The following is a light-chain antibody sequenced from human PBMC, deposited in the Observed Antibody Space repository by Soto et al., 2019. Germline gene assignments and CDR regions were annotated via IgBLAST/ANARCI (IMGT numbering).Light chain of an antibody. J-gene: IGKJ2*01. CDR1: QSVSSSY. CDR3: QQYGSSPMYT. V-gene: IGKV3-20*01. CDR2: GAS. Sequence: EIVLTQSPCTLSLSPGERATLSCRASQSVSSSYLAWYQQKPGQAPRLLIYGASSRATGIPDRFSGSGSGTDFTLTISRLEPEDFAVYYCQQYGSSPMYTFGQGTKLESK.